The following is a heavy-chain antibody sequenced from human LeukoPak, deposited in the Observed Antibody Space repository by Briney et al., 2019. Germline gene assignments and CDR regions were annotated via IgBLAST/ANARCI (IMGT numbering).Heavy chain of an antibody. Sequence: TSETLSLTCTVPGGSISSGSYYWSWIRQPAGKGLEWIGRIYTSGSTNYNPSLKSRVTISVDTSKNQFSLKLSSVTAADTAVYYCARVPRFHMPRSAFDIWGQGTMVTVSS. J-gene: IGHJ3*02. D-gene: IGHD2-2*01. CDR1: GGSISSGSYY. V-gene: IGHV4-61*02. CDR2: IYTSGST. CDR3: ARVPRFHMPRSAFDI.